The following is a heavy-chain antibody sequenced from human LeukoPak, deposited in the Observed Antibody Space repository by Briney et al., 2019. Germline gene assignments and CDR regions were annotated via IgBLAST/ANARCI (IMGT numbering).Heavy chain of an antibody. CDR1: GFTVSSKY. CDR2: IYSGGST. D-gene: IGHD5-24*01. Sequence: GGSLTLSCAASGFTVSSKYMSWVRQAPGKGLEWGSVIYSGGSTYYADSVNGRFTISRDNTKNTVYLQMNSLRAEDTAVYYCARESSGWLQLFDYWGQGTLVTVSS. J-gene: IGHJ4*02. CDR3: ARESSGWLQLFDY. V-gene: IGHV3-66*01.